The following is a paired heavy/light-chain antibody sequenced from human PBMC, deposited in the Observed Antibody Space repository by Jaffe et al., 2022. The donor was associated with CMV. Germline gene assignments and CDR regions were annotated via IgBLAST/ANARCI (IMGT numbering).Heavy chain of an antibody. CDR1: GFTFSTYT. D-gene: IGHD3-16*01. V-gene: IGHV3-21*01. J-gene: IGHJ6*03. CDR2: ISGGSHYI. Sequence: EVQLVESGGGLVKPGGSLRLSCTASGFTFSTYTINWVRQAPGKGLEWVSSISGGSHYIYYANSVKDRFIISRDNAENSVYLQMNGLGAEDTAVYYCARDHDPHYYMDVWGKGTTVTVSS. CDR3: ARDHDPHYYMDV.
Light chain of an antibody. V-gene: IGKV1-5*03. CDR1: QSINDW. J-gene: IGKJ4*01. CDR2: KAS. CDR3: QQYNGYPLT. Sequence: DIQMTQSPSTLSASVGDRVTITCRASQSINDWLAWYQQKPGRAPKLLIYKASTLEPGVPARFSGSGSGTQFTLTIDSLQPDDFATYYCQQYNGYPLTFGGGTKLDIK.